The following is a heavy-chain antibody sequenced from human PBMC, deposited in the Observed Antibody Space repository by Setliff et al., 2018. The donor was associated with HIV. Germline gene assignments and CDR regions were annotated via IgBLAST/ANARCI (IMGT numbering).Heavy chain of an antibody. Sequence: SETLSLTCTVSGGSISTYIWTWIRQPPGKGLEWIGYIYTSGSTNYNPSLKSRVTISVDTSKNQFSLKLSSVTAADTAVYYCARGSFIGDYYYFDYWGQGTLVTVSS. V-gene: IGHV4-4*08. CDR1: GGSISTYI. D-gene: IGHD3-10*01. CDR3: ARGSFIGDYYYFDY. CDR2: IYTSGST. J-gene: IGHJ4*02.